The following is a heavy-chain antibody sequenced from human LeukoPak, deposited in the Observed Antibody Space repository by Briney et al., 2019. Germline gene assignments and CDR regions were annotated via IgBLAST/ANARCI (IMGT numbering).Heavy chain of an antibody. D-gene: IGHD1-26*01. CDR3: AGGPLGVGATP. V-gene: IGHV4-59*01. J-gene: IGHJ4*02. CDR1: GGSISSYY. Sequence: SETLSLTCTVSGGSISSYYWSWIRQPPGKGLEWIGYIYYSGSTNYNPSLKSRVTISVDTSKNQFSLKLSSVTAADTAVYYCAGGPLGVGATPWGQGTLVTVSS. CDR2: IYYSGST.